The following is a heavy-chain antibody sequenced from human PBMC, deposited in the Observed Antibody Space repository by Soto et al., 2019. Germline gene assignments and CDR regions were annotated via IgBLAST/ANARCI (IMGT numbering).Heavy chain of an antibody. V-gene: IGHV3-21*01. CDR3: ARVVASYYYYGMDV. CDR1: GFTFSSYS. D-gene: IGHD2-15*01. CDR2: ISSSSSYI. J-gene: IGHJ6*02. Sequence: EVQLVESGGGLVKPGGSLRLSCAASGFTFSSYSMNWVRQAPGKGLEWVSSISSSSSYIYYADSVKGRFTISRDNAKNSLYLQMKSLRAEDTAVYYCARVVASYYYYGMDVWGQGTTVTVSS.